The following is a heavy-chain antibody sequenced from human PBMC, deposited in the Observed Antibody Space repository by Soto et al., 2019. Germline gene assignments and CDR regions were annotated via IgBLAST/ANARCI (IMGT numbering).Heavy chain of an antibody. D-gene: IGHD2-2*01. V-gene: IGHV3-21*01. CDR2: ISTGTSYI. Sequence: EVQLVESGGGLVKPGGSLRLSCAASGFTFSSYTMNWVRQAPGKGLEWVSSISTGTSYIYYADSVKGRFTISRDNAKNSLYLQMNSLRVEDPAVYYCARGGLYQAALDYLGQGPLVTVSS. CDR3: ARGGLYQAALDY. J-gene: IGHJ4*02. CDR1: GFTFSSYT.